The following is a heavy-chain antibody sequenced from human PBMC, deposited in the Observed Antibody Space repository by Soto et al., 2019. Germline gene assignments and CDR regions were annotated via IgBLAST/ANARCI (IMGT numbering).Heavy chain of an antibody. V-gene: IGHV3-7*01. D-gene: IGHD5-12*01. CDR1: GFTFSSYW. Sequence: EVQLVESGGGLVQPGGSLRLSCAASGFTFSSYWMSWVRQAPGKGLEWVANIKQDGSEKYYVDSVKGRFTISRDNAKNSLYLQMNSLRAEDTAVYYCARERGYSGYDYWHFDLWGRGTLVTVSS. CDR2: IKQDGSEK. J-gene: IGHJ2*01. CDR3: ARERGYSGYDYWHFDL.